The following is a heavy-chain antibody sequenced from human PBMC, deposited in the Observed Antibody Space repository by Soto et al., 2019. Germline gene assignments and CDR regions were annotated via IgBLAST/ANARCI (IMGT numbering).Heavy chain of an antibody. CDR1: GFTFRNFG. D-gene: IGHD2-2*01. J-gene: IGHJ4*02. Sequence: QVQLVESGGRAVQPGRSLRLACATSGFTFRNFGMQWVRQAPGKGLEGVAVIWSDGNKTFYRNSVKGRFTISRDNAENTLFLQMNSLRVEDTAFYYCARSQYCSSASCFAFDYWGRGTLVTVSS. V-gene: IGHV3-33*01. CDR2: IWSDGNKT. CDR3: ARSQYCSSASCFAFDY.